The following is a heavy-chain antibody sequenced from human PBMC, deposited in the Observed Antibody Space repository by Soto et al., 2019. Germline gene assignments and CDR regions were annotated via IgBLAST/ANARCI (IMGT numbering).Heavy chain of an antibody. CDR3: ARDSPAAGARPFDY. J-gene: IGHJ4*02. CDR1: GYIFTSYG. CDR2: ISAYNGNT. Sequence: ASVKVSCKASGYIFTSYGISWMRQAPGQGLEWMGWISAYNGNTNYAQNFQDRVTLTTDTSTTTAYMELRNLRSDETAVYYCARDSPAAGARPFDYWGQGTLVTVSS. V-gene: IGHV1-18*01. D-gene: IGHD6-13*01.